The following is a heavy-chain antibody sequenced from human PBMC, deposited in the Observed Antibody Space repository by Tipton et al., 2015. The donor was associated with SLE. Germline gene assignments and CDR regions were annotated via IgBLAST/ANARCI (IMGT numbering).Heavy chain of an antibody. Sequence: SLRLSCAASGFTFGDYAMTWVRQAPGRGLEWVSTISGGGDGTTYGTTYADSVKGRFTISRDSSKSTLYLQMNSLRAEDTAMYYCAKDARFADAFDIWGQRTMVTVSS. V-gene: IGHV3-23*01. D-gene: IGHD3-3*01. J-gene: IGHJ3*02. CDR1: GFTFGDYA. CDR2: ISGGGDGT. CDR3: AKDARFADAFDI.